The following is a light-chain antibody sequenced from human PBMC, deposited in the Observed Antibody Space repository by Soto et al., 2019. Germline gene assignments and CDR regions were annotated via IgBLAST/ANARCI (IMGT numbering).Light chain of an antibody. CDR2: GAS. CDR3: QQFDDSPPAFT. V-gene: IGKV3-20*01. Sequence: ESVLTQSPGTLSLSPGERATLSCRASQTVSSRYLTWYQQNPGQAPRLLIYGASIRATGIPDRFSGSRSGADFPLTISQLEPEDFAVYYCQQFDDSPPAFTFGQGTKLEI. J-gene: IGKJ2*01. CDR1: QTVSSRY.